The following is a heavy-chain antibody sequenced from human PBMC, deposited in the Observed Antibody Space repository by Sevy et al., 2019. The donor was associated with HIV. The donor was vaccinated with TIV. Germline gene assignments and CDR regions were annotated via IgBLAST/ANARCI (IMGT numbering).Heavy chain of an antibody. CDR2: IKQDGSEK. CDR3: ATPYIVAAGYFDY. D-gene: IGHD6-13*01. Sequence: GGSLRLSCAASGFTFSRYWMSWVRQAPGKGLEWVANIKQDGSEKYCVDSVKGRLTISRDNAKNSLYLQMNSLRAEDTAVYYCATPYIVAAGYFDYWGQGTLVTVSS. CDR1: GFTFSRYW. J-gene: IGHJ4*02. V-gene: IGHV3-7*01.